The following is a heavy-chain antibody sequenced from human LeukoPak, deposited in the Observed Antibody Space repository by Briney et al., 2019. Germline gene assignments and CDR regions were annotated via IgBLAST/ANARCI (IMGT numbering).Heavy chain of an antibody. CDR3: AKNPRGYSGYEGSNFDY. CDR2: ISGSGSNT. D-gene: IGHD5-12*01. J-gene: IGHJ4*02. CDR1: GFTFSSYA. Sequence: PGGSLRLSCAASGFTFSSYAMSWVRQAPGKGLEWVSVISGSGSNTYYADSVKGRFTISRDNSKNTVYLQVNSLRAKDTAVYYCAKNPRGYSGYEGSNFDYRGQGTLVTVSS. V-gene: IGHV3-23*01.